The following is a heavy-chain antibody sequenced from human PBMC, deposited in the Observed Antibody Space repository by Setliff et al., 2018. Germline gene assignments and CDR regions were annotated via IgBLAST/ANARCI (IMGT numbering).Heavy chain of an antibody. CDR3: ARIESSLVRGVISAFDI. CDR1: GYTFTSYA. V-gene: IGHV1-3*04. CDR2: INTGNGNT. J-gene: IGHJ3*02. D-gene: IGHD3-10*01. Sequence: ASVKVSCKASGYTFTSYAMHWVRQAPGQRLEWMGWINTGNGNTKYSQQFQGRVTITRDTSANTAYMELSSLRSEETAVYYCARIESSLVRGVISAFDIWGQGTMVTVSS.